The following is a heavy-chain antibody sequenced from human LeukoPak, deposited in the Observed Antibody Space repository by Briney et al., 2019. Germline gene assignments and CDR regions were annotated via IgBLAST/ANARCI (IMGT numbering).Heavy chain of an antibody. CDR2: INPNSGGT. J-gene: IGHJ4*02. V-gene: IGHV1-2*02. D-gene: IGHD1-14*01. Sequence: ASVKVSCKASGYTFTGYYMHWVRQAPGQGLEWMGWINPNSGGTNYAQKFQGRVTMTRDESTSTAYMELSSLRSEDTAVYYCARGRFPPHHYYFDYWGQGTLVTVSS. CDR3: ARGRFPPHHYYFDY. CDR1: GYTFTGYY.